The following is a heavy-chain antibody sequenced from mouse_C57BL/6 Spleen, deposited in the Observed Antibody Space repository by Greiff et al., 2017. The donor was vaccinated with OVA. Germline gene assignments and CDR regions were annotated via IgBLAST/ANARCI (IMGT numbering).Heavy chain of an antibody. CDR3: TRQDDSHYFDY. Sequence: EVKLVESGGDLVQPGGSMKLSCAASGFTFSDAWMDWVRQSPETGLEWVAEIRNKANNHATYYAESVKGRFTNSRDDSKSSVYLQMNSLRAEDTGIYYCTRQDDSHYFDYWGQGTTLTVAS. V-gene: IGHV6-6*01. D-gene: IGHD2-12*01. J-gene: IGHJ2*01. CDR1: GFTFSDAW. CDR2: IRNKANNHAT.